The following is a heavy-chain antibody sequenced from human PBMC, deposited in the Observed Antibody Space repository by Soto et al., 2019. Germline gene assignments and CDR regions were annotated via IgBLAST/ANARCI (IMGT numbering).Heavy chain of an antibody. CDR3: ARAVVYDILTGYSPEGAFDI. D-gene: IGHD3-9*01. CDR2: ISSSSSTI. J-gene: IGHJ3*02. V-gene: IGHV3-48*01. CDR1: GFTFSSYS. Sequence: GGSLRLSCAASGFTFSSYSMNWVRQAPGKGLEWVSYISSSSSTIYYADSVKGRFTISRDNAKNSLYLQMNSLRAEDTAVYYCARAVVYDILTGYSPEGAFDIWGQGTMVTVSS.